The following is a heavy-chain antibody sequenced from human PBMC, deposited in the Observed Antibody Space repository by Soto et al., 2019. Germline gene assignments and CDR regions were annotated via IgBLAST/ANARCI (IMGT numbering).Heavy chain of an antibody. CDR1: VFTFSRYS. CDR3: ARESEDLTSNFDY. J-gene: IGHJ4*02. CDR2: ISSTTNYI. V-gene: IGHV3-21*01. Sequence: WWSLRLSCSASVFTFSRYSMNWCRQAPGKGLEWVSSISSTTNYIYYADSMKGRFTVSRDNAKNSVYLDMNSLSAEDTAVYYCARESEDLTSNFDYWGQGTLVTVSS.